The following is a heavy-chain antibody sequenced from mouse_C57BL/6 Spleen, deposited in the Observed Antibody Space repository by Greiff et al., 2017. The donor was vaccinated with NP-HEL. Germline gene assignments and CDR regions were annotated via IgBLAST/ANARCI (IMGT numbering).Heavy chain of an antibody. Sequence: EVNLVESGGGLVKPGGSLKLSCAASGFTFSSYAMSWVRQTPEKRLEWVATISDGGSYTYYPDNVKGRFTISRDNAKNNLYLQMSHLKSEDTAMYYCARDYYDYSWFAYWGQGTLVTVSA. V-gene: IGHV5-4*01. CDR2: ISDGGSYT. CDR3: ARDYYDYSWFAY. J-gene: IGHJ3*01. D-gene: IGHD2-4*01. CDR1: GFTFSSYA.